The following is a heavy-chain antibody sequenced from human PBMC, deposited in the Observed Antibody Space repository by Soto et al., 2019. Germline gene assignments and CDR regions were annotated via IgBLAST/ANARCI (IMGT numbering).Heavy chain of an antibody. D-gene: IGHD1-1*01. CDR1: GGSISSGGYY. Sequence: PSETLSLTCTVSGGSISSGGYYWSWIRQHPGKGLEWFGYIYYSGSTYYNPSLESRLTISIDTSKNQFSLRLASVTAADTAVYYCARTLPNRQLFDSWSQGTLVTVSS. CDR3: ARTLPNRQLFDS. J-gene: IGHJ4*02. CDR2: IYYSGST. V-gene: IGHV4-61*08.